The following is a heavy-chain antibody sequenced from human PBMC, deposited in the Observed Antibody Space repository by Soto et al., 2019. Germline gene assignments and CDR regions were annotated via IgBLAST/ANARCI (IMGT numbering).Heavy chain of an antibody. CDR3: AGGLTPVPNWFDP. D-gene: IGHD3-16*01. CDR2: IKRDGSEK. V-gene: IGHV3-7*01. CDR1: GFTFSSYS. Sequence: GGSLRLSCAASGFTFSSYSMNWVRQAPGKSLERVAKIKRDGSEKYYVDSVKGRFTISRDNTNNSLYLQMNSLRAEDSAVYYCAGGLTPVPNWFDPWGQGTLVTVSS. J-gene: IGHJ5*02.